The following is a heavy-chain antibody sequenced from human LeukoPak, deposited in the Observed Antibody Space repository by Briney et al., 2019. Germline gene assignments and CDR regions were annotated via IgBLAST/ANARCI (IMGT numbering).Heavy chain of an antibody. J-gene: IGHJ6*03. Sequence: GASVKVSCKASGGTFSSYAISWVRQAPGQGLEWMGGIIPIFGTANYAQKFQGRVTITTDESTSTAYMELSSLRSEDTAVYYCARAGEDGATIWEGYYYMDVWGKGTTVTVSS. CDR1: GGTFSSYA. V-gene: IGHV1-69*05. CDR3: ARAGEDGATIWEGYYYMDV. D-gene: IGHD5-24*01. CDR2: IIPIFGTA.